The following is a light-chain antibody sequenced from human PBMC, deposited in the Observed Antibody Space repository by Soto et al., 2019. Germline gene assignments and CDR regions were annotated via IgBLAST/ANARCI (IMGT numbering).Light chain of an antibody. CDR3: QQRSNWPPLYT. V-gene: IGKV3-11*01. Sequence: EIVLTQSPATLSLSPGERATLSCRASQSVSSYLAWYQQKPGQAPRLLIYDASNRVTGIPARFSGSGSATDFTLTISSLEPEDFAVYYCQQRSNWPPLYTFGQGTKLEIK. CDR1: QSVSSY. CDR2: DAS. J-gene: IGKJ2*01.